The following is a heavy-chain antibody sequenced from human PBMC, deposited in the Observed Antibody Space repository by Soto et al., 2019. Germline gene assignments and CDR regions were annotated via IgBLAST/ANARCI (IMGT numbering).Heavy chain of an antibody. CDR3: RGSGSYVSRYYFDY. V-gene: IGHV4-31*03. Sequence: SETLSLTCTVSGGSISSGGYYWSWIRQHPGKGLEWIGYIYYSGSTYYNPSLKSRVTISVDTSKNQFSLKLSSVTAADTAVYYCRGSGSYVSRYYFDYWGQGTLVTVSS. J-gene: IGHJ4*02. D-gene: IGHD3-10*01. CDR1: GGSISSGGYY. CDR2: IYYSGST.